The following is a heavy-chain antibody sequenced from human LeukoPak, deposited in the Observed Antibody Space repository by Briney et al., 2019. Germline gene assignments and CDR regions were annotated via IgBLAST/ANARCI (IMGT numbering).Heavy chain of an antibody. CDR3: VSYGSSYDAFDI. J-gene: IGHJ3*02. CDR2: IIPIFGTA. Sequence: SVKVSCKASGGTFSSYAISWVRQAPGQGLEWMGGIIPIFGTANYAQKFQGRATITTDESTSTAYMELSSLRSEDTAVYYCVSYGSSYDAFDIWGQGTMVTVSS. CDR1: GGTFSSYA. V-gene: IGHV1-69*05. D-gene: IGHD6-13*01.